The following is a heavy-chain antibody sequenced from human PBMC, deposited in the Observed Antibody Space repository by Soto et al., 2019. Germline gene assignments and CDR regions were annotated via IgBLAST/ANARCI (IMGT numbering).Heavy chain of an antibody. J-gene: IGHJ4*02. CDR1: GGSISSSSYY. CDR2: IYYSGST. V-gene: IGHV4-39*01. Sequence: PSETLSLTCTVSGGSISSSSYYCGWIRQPPGKGLEWIGSIYYSGSTYYNPSLKSRVTISIDTSKNQFSLKLTSVTAADTAVYYCARTNTGSTLGYWGQGTLVTVSS. D-gene: IGHD3-10*01. CDR3: ARTNTGSTLGY.